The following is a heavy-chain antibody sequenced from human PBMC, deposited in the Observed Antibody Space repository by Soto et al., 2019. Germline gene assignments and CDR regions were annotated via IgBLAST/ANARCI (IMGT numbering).Heavy chain of an antibody. CDR1: GFTFGDYA. Sequence: GSLRLSCTASGFTFGDYAMSWFRQAPGKGLEWVGFIRSKAYGGTTEYAASVKGRFTISRDDSKSIAYLQMNSLKTEDTAVYYCTREECGGDCYPSYWGQGTLVTVSS. CDR3: TREECGGDCYPSY. V-gene: IGHV3-49*03. D-gene: IGHD2-21*02. CDR2: IRSKAYGGTT. J-gene: IGHJ4*02.